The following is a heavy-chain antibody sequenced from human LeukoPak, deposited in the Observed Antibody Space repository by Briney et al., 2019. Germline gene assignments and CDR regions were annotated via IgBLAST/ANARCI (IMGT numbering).Heavy chain of an antibody. V-gene: IGHV1-69*13. J-gene: IGHJ4*02. D-gene: IGHD3-10*01. CDR1: GGTFSSYA. CDR2: IIPIFGTA. CDR3: AGDMVRGVILRRVLEY. Sequence: SLKLSCKASGGTFSSYAISWVRQAPGQGLEWMGGIIPIFGTANYAQKFQGRVTITADESTSTAYMELSSLRPDDTAVYYCAGDMVRGVILRRVLEYWGQGTLVTVSS.